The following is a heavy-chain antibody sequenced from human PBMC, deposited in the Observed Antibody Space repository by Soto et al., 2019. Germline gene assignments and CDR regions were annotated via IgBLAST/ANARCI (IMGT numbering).Heavy chain of an antibody. D-gene: IGHD1-7*01. V-gene: IGHV1-2*02. CDR2: MNPNSGGS. CDR1: GYNFIAQN. J-gene: IGHJ3*01. CDR3: ARERHLNSPSDAFDL. Sequence: QVHLVQSGAEVKKPGASVKVSCMASGYNFIAQNIHWVRQAPGLGLEWMGKMNPNSGGSDYAQEFLGRVTVTRDTSLSTGYMELTSLKSDDTAVSYCARERHLNSPSDAFDLWGQGTMVIVSS.